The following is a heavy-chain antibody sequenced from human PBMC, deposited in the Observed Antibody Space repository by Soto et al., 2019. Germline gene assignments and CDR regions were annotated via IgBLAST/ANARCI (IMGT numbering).Heavy chain of an antibody. CDR3: ARGSGLENYYYMDV. CDR1: GGSISSGGYY. V-gene: IGHV4-31*03. J-gene: IGHJ6*03. Sequence: SETLSLTCTVSGGSISSGGYYWSWIRQHPGKGLEWIGYIYYSGSTYYNPSLKSRVTISVDTSKNQFSLKLSSVTAADTAVYYCARGSGLENYYYMDVWGKGTTVTVSS. CDR2: IYYSGST. D-gene: IGHD1-1*01.